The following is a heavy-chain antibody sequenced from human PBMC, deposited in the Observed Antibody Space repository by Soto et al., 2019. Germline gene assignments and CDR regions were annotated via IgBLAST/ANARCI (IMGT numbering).Heavy chain of an antibody. CDR3: ARSQWLPSRFLLAY. Sequence: SETLSLTCTVSGGSISSYYWSWIRQPPGKGLEWIGYIYYSGSTNYNPSLKSRVTISVDTSKNQFSLKLSSVTAADTAVYYCARSQWLPSRFLLAYWGQGTLVTVSS. CDR2: IYYSGST. V-gene: IGHV4-59*01. D-gene: IGHD6-19*01. CDR1: GGSISSYY. J-gene: IGHJ4*02.